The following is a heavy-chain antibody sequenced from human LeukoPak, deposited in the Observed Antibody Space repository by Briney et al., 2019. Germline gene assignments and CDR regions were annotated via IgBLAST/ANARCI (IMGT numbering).Heavy chain of an antibody. Sequence: SETLSLTCTVSGGSISSYYWSWLRQPPGKGLEWIGYIYYSGSTNYNPSLKSRVTISVDTSKNQFSLKLSSVTAADTAVYYCARARSSSGGYAFDIWGQGTMVTVSS. J-gene: IGHJ3*02. CDR2: IYYSGST. D-gene: IGHD6-13*01. CDR1: GGSISSYY. CDR3: ARARSSSGGYAFDI. V-gene: IGHV4-59*01.